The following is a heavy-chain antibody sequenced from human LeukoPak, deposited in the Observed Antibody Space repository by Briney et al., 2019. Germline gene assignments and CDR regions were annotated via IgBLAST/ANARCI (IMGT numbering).Heavy chain of an antibody. V-gene: IGHV3-23*01. CDR2: ISGSGGST. Sequence: PGGSLRLSCAASAFPFSSYGMRWVRQAPGKGLEWVSAISGSGGSTYYADSVKGRFTISRDNSKNTLYLQMNSLRAEDTAVYYCAKEGPLRLGELSSPPLWGQGTLVTVSS. CDR3: AKEGPLRLGELSSPPL. J-gene: IGHJ4*02. CDR1: AFPFSSYG. D-gene: IGHD3-16*02.